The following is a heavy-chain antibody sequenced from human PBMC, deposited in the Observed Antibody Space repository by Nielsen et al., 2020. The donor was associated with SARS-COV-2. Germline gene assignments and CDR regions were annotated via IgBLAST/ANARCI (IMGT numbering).Heavy chain of an antibody. CDR2: IYHSGST. CDR3: ARVPWGSGAEWTSDY. CDR1: GDSITSPNF. V-gene: IGHV4-4*02. D-gene: IGHD6-25*01. J-gene: IGHJ4*02. Sequence: SETLSLTCAVSGDSITSPNFWSWVRQPPGQGLEWIGEIYHSGSTNYNPSLKSRITISVDKSKNQFSLNLSSVTAADTAIYYCARVPWGSGAEWTSDYWGQGTLVTVSS.